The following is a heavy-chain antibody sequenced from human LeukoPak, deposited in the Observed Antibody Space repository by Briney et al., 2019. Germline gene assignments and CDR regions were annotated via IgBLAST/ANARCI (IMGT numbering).Heavy chain of an antibody. V-gene: IGHV1-18*01. Sequence: GASVKVSCKASGYTFTSYGISWVRQAPGQGLEWMGWISADNGNTHYAQKFQGRVTMTRDTSISTAYMELSRLRSDDTAVYYCARDAEKYSSSSTDYWGQGTLVTVSS. CDR1: GYTFTSYG. J-gene: IGHJ4*02. D-gene: IGHD6-6*01. CDR2: ISADNGNT. CDR3: ARDAEKYSSSSTDY.